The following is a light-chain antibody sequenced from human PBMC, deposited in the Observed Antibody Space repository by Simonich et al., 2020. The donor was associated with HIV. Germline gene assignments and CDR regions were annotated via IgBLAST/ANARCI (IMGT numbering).Light chain of an antibody. Sequence: EVVMTQFPANLSVSPGDRANLSCRASQSVSSKLAWYQQKPGHAPRLLIYGAFTRATGIPARFSGSGSGKDFNLTISSLQAEDVAVYYCQQYYSTPLTFGGGTKVEIK. V-gene: IGKV3-15*01. CDR1: QSVSSK. CDR3: QQYYSTPLT. J-gene: IGKJ4*01. CDR2: GAF.